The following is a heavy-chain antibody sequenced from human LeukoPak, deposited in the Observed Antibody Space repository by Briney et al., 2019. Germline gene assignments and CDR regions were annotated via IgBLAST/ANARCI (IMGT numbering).Heavy chain of an antibody. J-gene: IGHJ3*02. CDR3: ARDVVVTSSPDAFDI. Sequence: SETLSLTCAVSGDSVTSGGYFWTWIRQLPGKGLEWIGSISNSGTTSYNPSLKSRVSISLDTSTNHFSLRLGSVTAADTAVYYCARDVVVTSSPDAFDIWGQGTMVILSS. D-gene: IGHD2-21*02. CDR2: ISNSGTT. V-gene: IGHV4-31*11. CDR1: GDSVTSGGYF.